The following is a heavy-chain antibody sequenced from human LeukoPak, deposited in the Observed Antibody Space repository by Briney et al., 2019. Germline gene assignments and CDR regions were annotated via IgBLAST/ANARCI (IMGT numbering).Heavy chain of an antibody. Sequence: ASVKVSCKASGYTFTGYYMHWVRQAPGQGLEWMGWINPNSGGTNYAQKFQGRVTMTRDTSISTAYMELSRLRSDDTAVYYCALEDYYGSGSRNFDYWGQGTLVTVSS. CDR1: GYTFTGYY. V-gene: IGHV1-2*02. D-gene: IGHD3-10*01. CDR2: INPNSGGT. CDR3: ALEDYYGSGSRNFDY. J-gene: IGHJ4*02.